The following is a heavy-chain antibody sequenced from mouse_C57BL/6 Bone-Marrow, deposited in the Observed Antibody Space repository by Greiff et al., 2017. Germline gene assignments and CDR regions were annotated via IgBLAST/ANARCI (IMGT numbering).Heavy chain of an antibody. CDR3: AGPNWAFAY. V-gene: IGHV5-6*01. D-gene: IGHD4-1*01. Sequence: EVQRVESGGDLVKPGGSLKLSCAASGFTFSSYGMSWVRQTPDKRLEWVATISSGGSYTYYPDSVKGRFTISRDNAKNTLYLQMSSLKSEDTAMYYCAGPNWAFAYWGQGTQVTVSA. J-gene: IGHJ3*01. CDR1: GFTFSSYG. CDR2: ISSGGSYT.